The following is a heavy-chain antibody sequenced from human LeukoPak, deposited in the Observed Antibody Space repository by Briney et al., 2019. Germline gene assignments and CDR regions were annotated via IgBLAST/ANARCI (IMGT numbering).Heavy chain of an antibody. D-gene: IGHD3-10*01. CDR2: IKQDGSDK. CDR3: ARGPPPGYYGSGSYPTFFDY. J-gene: IGHJ4*02. Sequence: GGSLRLSCAASGFTFSSYWMTWVRQAPGKGLEWVANIKQDGSDKYYVDSVKGQFTISRDNARNSLYLQLNSLRAEDTAVYYCARGPPPGYYGSGSYPTFFDYWGQGTLVTVSS. CDR1: GFTFSSYW. V-gene: IGHV3-7*01.